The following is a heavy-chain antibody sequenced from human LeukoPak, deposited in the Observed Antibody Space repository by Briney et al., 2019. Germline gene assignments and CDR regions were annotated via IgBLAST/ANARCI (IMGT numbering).Heavy chain of an antibody. V-gene: IGHV1-2*02. J-gene: IGHJ4*02. Sequence: ASVKVSCKASGYTFTGYYMHWVRQAPGQGLEWMGWINPNSGGTNYAQKFQGRVTMTRDTSISTAYMELSRLRSDDTAVYYCARAKRWLQLYYFDYWGQGTLVTVSS. CDR2: INPNSGGT. D-gene: IGHD5-24*01. CDR3: ARAKRWLQLYYFDY. CDR1: GYTFTGYY.